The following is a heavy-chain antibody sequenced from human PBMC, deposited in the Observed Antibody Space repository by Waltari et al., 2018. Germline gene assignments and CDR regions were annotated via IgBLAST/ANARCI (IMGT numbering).Heavy chain of an antibody. Sequence: QVQLVQSGAEVKKPGASVKVSCKASGSNFTNYAIRWVRQAAGQGLEWMGWMNPDSGNTGYAQRIQGRVTMTRNTSISTAYMELSSLRSEDTAVYYCARTYYDFWTGSYWVHYFDDWGQGTLVTVSS. V-gene: IGHV1-8*01. J-gene: IGHJ4*02. CDR3: ARTYYDFWTGSYWVHYFDD. CDR2: MNPDSGNT. D-gene: IGHD3-3*01. CDR1: GSNFTNYA.